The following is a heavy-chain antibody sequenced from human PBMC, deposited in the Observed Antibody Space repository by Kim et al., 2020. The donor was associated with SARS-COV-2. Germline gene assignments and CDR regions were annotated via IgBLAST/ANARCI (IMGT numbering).Heavy chain of an antibody. CDR2: IDWNGGST. Sequence: GGSLRLSCAASGFTFDDYGMSWVRQAPGRGLEWVSGIDWNGGSTGYAGSVQGRFTISSDNAKNSLSLQMSSLRAEDTAFYHCARVFGSSSFMAALVLWG. J-gene: IGHJ3*01. D-gene: IGHD6-6*01. CDR3: ARVFGSSSFMAALVL. V-gene: IGHV3-20*01. CDR1: GFTFDDYG.